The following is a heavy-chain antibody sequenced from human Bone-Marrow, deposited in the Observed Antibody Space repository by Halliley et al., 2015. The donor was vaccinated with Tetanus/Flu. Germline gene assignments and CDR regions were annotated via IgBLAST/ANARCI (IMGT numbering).Heavy chain of an antibody. CDR1: GASISENS. CDR3: ARERGNDDVSILFVP. CDR2: INDSGNT. J-gene: IGHJ5*02. D-gene: IGHD3-16*01. V-gene: IGHV4-59*01. Sequence: TLSLTCTVSGASISENSWSWIRQPPGKELEWIGHINDSGNTEYNPSLKSRVTISVDMSKNQFSLKLSSVTAADTAVYFCARERGNDDVSILFVPWGQGTLVTVSS.